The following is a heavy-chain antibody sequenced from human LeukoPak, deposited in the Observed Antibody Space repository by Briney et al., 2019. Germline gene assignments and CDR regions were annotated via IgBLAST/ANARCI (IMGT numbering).Heavy chain of an antibody. CDR2: ISSSKTYI. CDR3: ARDPGSGYYNFDY. V-gene: IGHV3-21*06. D-gene: IGHD3-22*01. J-gene: IGHJ4*02. Sequence: NSGGSLRLSCAASGFTFSSYSMSWVRQAPGKGLEWVSSISSSKTYIYYADSVKGRFTISRDNSKNTLYLQMNSLRAEDTAVYYCARDPGSGYYNFDYWGQGTLVTVSS. CDR1: GFTFSSYS.